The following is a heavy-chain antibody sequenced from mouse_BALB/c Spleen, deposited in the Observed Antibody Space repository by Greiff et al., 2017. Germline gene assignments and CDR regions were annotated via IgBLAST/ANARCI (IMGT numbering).Heavy chain of an antibody. D-gene: IGHD1-1*01. V-gene: IGHV3-2*02. CDR2: ISYSGST. Sequence: EVHLVESGPGLVKPSQSLSLTCTVTGYSITSDYAWNWIRQFPGNKLEWMGYISYSGSTSYNPSLKSRISITRDTSKNQFFLQLNSVTTEDTATYYCAGDGSSYWYFDVWGAGTTVTVSS. CDR3: AGDGSSYWYFDV. J-gene: IGHJ1*01. CDR1: GYSITSDYA.